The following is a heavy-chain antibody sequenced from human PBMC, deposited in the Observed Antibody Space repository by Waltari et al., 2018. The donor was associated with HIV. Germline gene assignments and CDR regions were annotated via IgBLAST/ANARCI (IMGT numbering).Heavy chain of an antibody. V-gene: IGHV1-69*11. CDR3: ATSLYGGESEGLGAFDF. CDR1: GGTFKTHA. CDR2: LIPLLGSS. J-gene: IGHJ4*02. Sequence: QVQLVQSGAEVKMPGSSVKVSCEASGGTFKTHAITWDRKAPGQGIAWVGTLIPLLGSSNYANRAQKFHDRLTISADEAANMAYMQLKTLSSEDTAVYYCATSLYGGESEGLGAFDFWGPGTLLMVSS. D-gene: IGHD2-21*01.